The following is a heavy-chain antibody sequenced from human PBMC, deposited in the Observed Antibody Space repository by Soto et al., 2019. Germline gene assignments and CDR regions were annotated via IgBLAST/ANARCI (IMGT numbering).Heavy chain of an antibody. CDR1: GLTLSISW. D-gene: IGHD1-1*01. CDR2: INPAGNVQ. J-gene: IGHJ3*02. CDR3: ATANTTYAFDM. Sequence: VQLVESGGGLVQPGESLRLSCTASGLTLSISWMTWVRQAPGEGLEWVSNINPAGNVQHYADSVKERFTISRDNAKNSLFLQMSGLRVEDTAVYYCATANTTYAFDMWGQGTMVTVSS. V-gene: IGHV3-7*03.